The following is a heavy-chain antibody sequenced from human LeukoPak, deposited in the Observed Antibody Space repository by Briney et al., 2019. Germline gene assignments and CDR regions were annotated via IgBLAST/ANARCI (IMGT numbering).Heavy chain of an antibody. CDR3: ARVLTTWKSFDY. V-gene: IGHV3-66*01. CDR2: IYSGGST. Sequence: GGSLRLSCAASGFTVSSNYMSWVRQAPGKGLEWVSVIYSGGSTYYADSVKGRFTISRDNSKNTLYLQMNSLRAEDTAVYYCARVLTTWKSFDYWGQGTLVTVSS. J-gene: IGHJ4*02. D-gene: IGHD4-17*01. CDR1: GFTVSSNY.